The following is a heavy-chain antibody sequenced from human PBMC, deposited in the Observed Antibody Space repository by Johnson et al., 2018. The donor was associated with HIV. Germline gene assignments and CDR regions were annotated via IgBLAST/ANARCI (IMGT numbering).Heavy chain of an antibody. J-gene: IGHJ3*02. CDR2: IWYAESTK. CDR3: TTDSGYRAFDI. D-gene: IGHD5-12*01. CDR1: EFPFSNFG. Sequence: LVESGGGVVQPGTSLRLSCAASEFPFSNFGMHWVRQAPGKGLEWVAGIWYAESTKRYGDSVKGRFTISRDNSTSTGYLQMNSLKTEDTAVYYCTTDSGYRAFDIWGQGTMVTVSS. V-gene: IGHV3-33*01.